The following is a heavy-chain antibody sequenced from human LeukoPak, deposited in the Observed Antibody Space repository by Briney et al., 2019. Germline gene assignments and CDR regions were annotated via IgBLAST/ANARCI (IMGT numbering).Heavy chain of an antibody. CDR3: ARDYLGLHYFDY. Sequence: PGRSLRLSCAVSGFTFSSYAMHWVRQAPGKGLEGVAIISYDGNNKYYADSVKGRFTISRDISKNTLYLQINSLRADDTAVYYCARDYLGLHYFDYWGQGTLVTVSS. CDR2: ISYDGNNK. V-gene: IGHV3-30-3*01. CDR1: GFTFSSYA. D-gene: IGHD2/OR15-2a*01. J-gene: IGHJ4*02.